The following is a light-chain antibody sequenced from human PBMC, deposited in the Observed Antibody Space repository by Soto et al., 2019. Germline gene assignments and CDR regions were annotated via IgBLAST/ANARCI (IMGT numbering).Light chain of an antibody. Sequence: DIQMTQSPSSLSASVGDRVTITCRASQSIISYLNWYQQKPGKAPRLLIYAASSLQSGVPSRFRGSGSGTDITLTITSLQPEDFASYFCQQSYRLPYTFGQGTKLEI. CDR3: QQSYRLPYT. J-gene: IGKJ2*01. CDR1: QSIISY. V-gene: IGKV1-39*01. CDR2: AAS.